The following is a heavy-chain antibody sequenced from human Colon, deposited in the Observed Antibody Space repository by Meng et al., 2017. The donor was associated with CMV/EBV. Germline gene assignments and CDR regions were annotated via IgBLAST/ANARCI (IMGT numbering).Heavy chain of an antibody. Sequence: GESLKISCAASGFTFSTHGMHWVRQTPGKGLEWVAFTLYDESTKYYTDSVEGRFTISRDNSKNTLYLQMNSLRAEDTAVYYCAKDLSRQYGILSGSDHWGQGTLVTVSS. CDR3: AKDLSRQYGILSGSDH. J-gene: IGHJ4*02. CDR1: GFTFSTHG. CDR2: TLYDESTK. V-gene: IGHV3-30*02. D-gene: IGHD3-9*01.